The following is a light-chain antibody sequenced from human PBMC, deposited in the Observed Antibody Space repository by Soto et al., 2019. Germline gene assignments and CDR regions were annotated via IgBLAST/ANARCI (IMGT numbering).Light chain of an antibody. CDR3: HQRSNWPLT. CDR1: QSVSSSY. CDR2: DAS. Sequence: EIVLTQSPATLSLSPGERATLSCRASQSVSSSYLAWYQQNPGQAPRLLIHDASNRATGIPARFSGSGSGTDFTLTISSLEPEDFAVYYCHQRSNWPLTFGGGTKV. J-gene: IGKJ4*01. V-gene: IGKV3-11*01.